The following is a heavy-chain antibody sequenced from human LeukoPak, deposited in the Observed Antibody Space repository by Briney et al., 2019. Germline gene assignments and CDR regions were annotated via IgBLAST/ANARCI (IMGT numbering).Heavy chain of an antibody. CDR3: ARAPGSSLDP. D-gene: IGHD1-26*01. V-gene: IGHV3-11*01. Sequence: PGGSLRLSCAASGFTFSNYALSWVRQAPGKGLEWVSYISSSGSTIYYADSVKGRFTISRDNAKNSLYLQMNSLRAEDTAVYYCARAPGSSLDPWGQGTLVTVSS. CDR1: GFTFSNYA. J-gene: IGHJ5*02. CDR2: ISSSGSTI.